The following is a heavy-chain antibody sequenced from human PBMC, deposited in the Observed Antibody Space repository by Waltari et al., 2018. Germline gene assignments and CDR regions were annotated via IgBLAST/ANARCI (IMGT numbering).Heavy chain of an antibody. Sequence: QVQLVQSGDEVKKPGASVRVSCKTSGYTYTSYSITWVRQAPGQGIEWMGWIDSRNGNTRYAQKVQSRVTMTTDTTTRTTYLELTSLRSDDTAVYYCVRDVDSGSYTFGYWGLGTLVTVSS. CDR1: GYTYTSYS. D-gene: IGHD1-26*01. V-gene: IGHV1-18*01. CDR2: IDSRNGNT. CDR3: VRDVDSGSYTFGY. J-gene: IGHJ4*02.